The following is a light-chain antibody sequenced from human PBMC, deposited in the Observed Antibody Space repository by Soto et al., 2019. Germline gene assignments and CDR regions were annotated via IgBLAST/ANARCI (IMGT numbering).Light chain of an antibody. CDR1: SSDVGGYNY. J-gene: IGLJ2*01. CDR2: EVS. CDR3: SSYRSNSRVV. Sequence: QSVLTQPASVSGSPGQSITISCTGTSSDVGGYNYVSWYQQHPVKAPKLLIYEVSNRPSGVSSRFSGSKSGDTASLTISGLQAEDEAHYYCSSYRSNSRVVFGGGTKLTVL. V-gene: IGLV2-14*01.